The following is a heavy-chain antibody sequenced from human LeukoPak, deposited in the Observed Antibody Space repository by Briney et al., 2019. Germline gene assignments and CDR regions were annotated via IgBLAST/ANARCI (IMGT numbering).Heavy chain of an antibody. Sequence: RASVKVSCKASGGTFCTNDISGVLQAPGQGLEWMGRIIPILGIANYAQKFQGRVTITADKSTSTAYMELSSLRSEDTAVYYCARDLGVAAAGTGVYCGQGTLVTVSS. D-gene: IGHD6-13*01. CDR2: IIPILGIA. V-gene: IGHV1-69*04. J-gene: IGHJ4*02. CDR1: GGTFCTND. CDR3: ARDLGVAAAGTGVY.